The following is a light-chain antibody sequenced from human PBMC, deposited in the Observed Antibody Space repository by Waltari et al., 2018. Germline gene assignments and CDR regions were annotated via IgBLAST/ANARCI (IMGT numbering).Light chain of an antibody. CDR3: QHYVSLPVT. J-gene: IGKJ1*01. V-gene: IGKV3-20*01. Sequence: EIVLMQSPGTLSLSPGERATLSCRASQSFTRYLAWYQHRPGQAPRLLIYDASTRAAGVADRFSGSGSGTDFSLTISRLEPEDFAVYYCQHYVSLPVTFGQGTRVEIK. CDR2: DAS. CDR1: QSFTRY.